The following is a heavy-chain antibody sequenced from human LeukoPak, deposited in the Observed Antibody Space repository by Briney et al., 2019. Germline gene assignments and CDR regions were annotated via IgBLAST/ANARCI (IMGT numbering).Heavy chain of an antibody. CDR3: TTAEVFDY. V-gene: IGHV3-15*01. J-gene: IGHJ4*02. CDR1: GFTFSNAW. Sequence: GGSLRLSCAASGFTFSNAWMSWVRQAPGKGLEWVGCIKSKTDGGTTDYAAPVKGRFTISRDDSKNTLYLQMNSLKTEDTAVYYCTTAEVFDYWGQGTLVTVSS. CDR2: IKSKTDGGTT.